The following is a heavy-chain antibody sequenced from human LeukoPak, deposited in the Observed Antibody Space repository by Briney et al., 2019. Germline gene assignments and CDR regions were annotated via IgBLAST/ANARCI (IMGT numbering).Heavy chain of an antibody. Sequence: GGSLRLSCAASGFTFSSYAMSWVRQAPGKGLEWVSAISGSGGSTYYADSVKGRFIISRDNSKNTLYLQMNSLRAEDTAVYYCAVRYCSSTSCIDYWGQGTLVTVSS. CDR3: AVRYCSSTSCIDY. J-gene: IGHJ4*02. CDR1: GFTFSSYA. V-gene: IGHV3-23*01. CDR2: ISGSGGST. D-gene: IGHD2-2*01.